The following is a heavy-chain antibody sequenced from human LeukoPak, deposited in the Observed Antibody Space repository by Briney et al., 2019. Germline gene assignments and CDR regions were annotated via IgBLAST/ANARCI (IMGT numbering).Heavy chain of an antibody. Sequence: SVKVSCKASGGTFSSYAISWVRQAPGQGLEWMGGINPIFGTANYAQKFQGRVTITADESTSTAYMELSSLRSEDTAVYYCARALWFGEFPSVNWFDPWGQGTLVTVSS. D-gene: IGHD3-10*01. V-gene: IGHV1-69*13. CDR1: GGTFSSYA. CDR3: ARALWFGEFPSVNWFDP. J-gene: IGHJ5*02. CDR2: INPIFGTA.